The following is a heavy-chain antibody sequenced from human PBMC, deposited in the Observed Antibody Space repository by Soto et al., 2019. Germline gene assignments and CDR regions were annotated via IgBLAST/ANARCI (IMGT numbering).Heavy chain of an antibody. D-gene: IGHD3-10*01. CDR2: IYYSGST. CDR1: CGSIRSDY. V-gene: IGHV4-59*08. CDR3: ARLLWPTSTCLDP. Sequence: SETLSLTCTVSCGSIRSDYWTWIPQPPGKGLEWIGYIYYSGSTSYNPSLKSRVTISVDTSKNQFSLKLSSVTAADPAVYYCARLLWPTSTCLDPWGKGPLVTVSS. J-gene: IGHJ5*02.